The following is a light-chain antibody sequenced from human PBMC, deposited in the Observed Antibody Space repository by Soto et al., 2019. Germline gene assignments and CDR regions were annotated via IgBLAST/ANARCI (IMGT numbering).Light chain of an antibody. CDR3: QHYRMYSTWT. Sequence: DIQMTQSPSTVSASAGDSVTITCRASQSITTCLAWYQQRPGKAPKLLIYDVSSLQSGVPSRFSGSGSGTEFTLTISSLQPDDFAAYYCQHYRMYSTWTFGQGTKLEIK. CDR2: DVS. CDR1: QSITTC. J-gene: IGKJ1*01. V-gene: IGKV1-5*01.